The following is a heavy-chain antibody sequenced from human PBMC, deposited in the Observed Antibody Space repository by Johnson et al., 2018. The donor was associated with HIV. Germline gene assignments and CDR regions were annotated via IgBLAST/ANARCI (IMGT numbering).Heavy chain of an antibody. J-gene: IGHJ3*02. V-gene: IGHV3-9*01. Sequence: VQLVESGGGLVQPGRSLRLSCAASGFTFDDYAMHWVRQAPGKGLEWVSGISWNSGSIGYADSVKGRFTISRDNAKNSLYLQMNSLRAEDTALYYCAKALALQFTAYDSSGSGAFDIWGQGTMVTVSS. CDR2: ISWNSGSI. CDR1: GFTFDDYA. D-gene: IGHD3-22*01. CDR3: AKALALQFTAYDSSGSGAFDI.